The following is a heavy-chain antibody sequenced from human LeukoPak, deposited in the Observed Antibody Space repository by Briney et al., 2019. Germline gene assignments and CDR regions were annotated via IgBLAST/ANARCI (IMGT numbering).Heavy chain of an antibody. Sequence: SVKVSCKASGGTFSSYAISWVRQAPGQGLEWMGGIIPIFGTANYAQKFQGRVTITADESTSTAYMELSSPRSEDTAVYYCARGSVWFGELSSYYFDYWGQGTLVTVSP. V-gene: IGHV1-69*13. CDR2: IIPIFGTA. CDR1: GGTFSSYA. D-gene: IGHD3-10*01. J-gene: IGHJ4*02. CDR3: ARGSVWFGELSSYYFDY.